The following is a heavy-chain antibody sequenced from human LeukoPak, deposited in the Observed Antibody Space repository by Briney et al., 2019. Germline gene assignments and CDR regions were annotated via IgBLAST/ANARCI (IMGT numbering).Heavy chain of an antibody. CDR3: SRLRVGPPGDWFDP. CDR2: IYYSGST. J-gene: IGHJ5*02. V-gene: IGHV4-59*11. CDR1: GGSISVHY. D-gene: IGHD2-15*01. Sequence: SETLSLTCTVSGGSISVHYWSWIRQSPGKGLEWIGYIYYSGSTKYNPSLKGRVTTSIDTSKNQFSLKLSSVTAADTALYYCSRLRVGPPGDWFDPWGQGTLVTVSS.